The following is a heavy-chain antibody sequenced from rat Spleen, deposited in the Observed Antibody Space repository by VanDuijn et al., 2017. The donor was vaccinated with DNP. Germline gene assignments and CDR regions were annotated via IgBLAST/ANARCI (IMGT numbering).Heavy chain of an antibody. CDR1: GYSITSNY. V-gene: IGHV3-1*01. D-gene: IGHD1-12*03. CDR3: ARFDNYYYDGYYDY. J-gene: IGHJ2*01. Sequence: EVQLQESGPGLVKPSQSLSLTCSVTGYSITSNYWGWIRKFPGNKMEWIGHISYSGSTSYNPSLKSRISIIRDTSKNQFFLQLNSVNTEDTAKYYCARFDNYYYDGYYDYWGQGVMVTVSS. CDR2: ISYSGST.